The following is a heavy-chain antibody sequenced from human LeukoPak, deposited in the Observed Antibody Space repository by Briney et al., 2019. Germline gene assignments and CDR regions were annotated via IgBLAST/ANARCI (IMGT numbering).Heavy chain of an antibody. D-gene: IGHD2-15*01. CDR2: IHYSGST. CDR1: GGSISSYY. J-gene: IGHJ4*02. Sequence: SETLSLTCTVSGGSISSYYWSWIRQPAGKGLEWIGYIHYSGSTNYNPSLKSRVTMSLDTSKNQFSLKLSSVTAADTAVYFCARYYCRSVTCYHLDYWGPGTLVTVSS. V-gene: IGHV4-59*08. CDR3: ARYYCRSVTCYHLDY.